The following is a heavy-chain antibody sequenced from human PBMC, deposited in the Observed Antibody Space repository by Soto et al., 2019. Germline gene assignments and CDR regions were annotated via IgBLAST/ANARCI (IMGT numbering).Heavy chain of an antibody. CDR3: ARISEMATIGVFDY. D-gene: IGHD5-12*01. CDR1: GFSLSTSGMC. CDR2: IDWDDDK. Sequence: SGPTLVNPTQTLTLTCTFSGFSLSTSGMCVSWIRQPPGRALEWLALIDWDDDKYYSTSLKTRLTISKDTSKNHVILTMTNMDPVDTATYYCARISEMATIGVFDYWCQGTLVTVSS. V-gene: IGHV2-70*01. J-gene: IGHJ4*02.